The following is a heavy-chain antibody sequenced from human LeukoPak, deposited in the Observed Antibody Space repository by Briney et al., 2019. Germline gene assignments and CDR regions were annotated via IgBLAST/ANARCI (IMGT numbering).Heavy chain of an antibody. CDR1: GFTFSSYS. Sequence: GGSLRLSCVVSGFTFSSYSMNWVRQAPGKGLEWVSSISSRSYKYYADSVKGRFTISRDNAKNSLYLQMNSLRAEDTAVYYCARDGLPYGDYMYYFDFWGQGTLVTVSS. J-gene: IGHJ4*02. CDR3: ARDGLPYGDYMYYFDF. D-gene: IGHD4-17*01. CDR2: ISSRSYK. V-gene: IGHV3-21*06.